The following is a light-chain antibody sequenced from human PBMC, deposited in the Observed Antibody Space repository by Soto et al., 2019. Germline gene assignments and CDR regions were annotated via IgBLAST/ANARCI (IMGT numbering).Light chain of an antibody. CDR2: AAS. V-gene: IGKV1-39*01. Sequence: DIQVTQSPSSLSASVGDTVIITCRASQSIRSYLNWYQQKPGKAPKLLIYAASTLQSGVPSRFSGSASGTDFTLTISSLQPEDFATYYCQQLNSYPITFGQGTRLEIK. J-gene: IGKJ5*01. CDR1: QSIRSY. CDR3: QQLNSYPIT.